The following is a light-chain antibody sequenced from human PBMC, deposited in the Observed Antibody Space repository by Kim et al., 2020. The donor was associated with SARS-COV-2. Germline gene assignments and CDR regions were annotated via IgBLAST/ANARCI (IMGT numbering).Light chain of an antibody. CDR3: NSRDSSANHVV. CDR1: SLRSYY. CDR2: GKN. J-gene: IGLJ2*01. Sequence: SSDLTQDPAVSVALGQTVRITCQGDSLRSYYASWYQQKPGQAPVLVIYGKNNLPSGIPDLFSGSSSGNTASLTITGAQAEDEADYYCNSRDSSANHVVFG. V-gene: IGLV3-19*01.